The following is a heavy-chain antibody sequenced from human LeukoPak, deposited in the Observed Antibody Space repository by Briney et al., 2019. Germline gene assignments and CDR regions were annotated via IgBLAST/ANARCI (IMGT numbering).Heavy chain of an antibody. D-gene: IGHD2-15*01. CDR1: GFAFSSDW. CDR3: AKLTLGYCSGGRCFFDY. Sequence: GGSLRLSCAASGFAFSSDWMSWVRQTPGKGLEWVSGISGSGGTTDYADSVKGRFTISRDNSKNTLYLQMNSLRAEDTAVYYCAKLTLGYCSGGRCFFDYWGQGTLVTVSS. V-gene: IGHV3-23*01. CDR2: ISGSGGTT. J-gene: IGHJ4*02.